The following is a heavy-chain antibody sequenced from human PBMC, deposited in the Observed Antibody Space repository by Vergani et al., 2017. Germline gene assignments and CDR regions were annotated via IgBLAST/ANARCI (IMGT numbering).Heavy chain of an antibody. Sequence: EVQLVESGGGLVQPGGSLRLSCAASGFTFSSYWMHWVRQAPGKGLVWVSRINSDGSSTSYADSVKGRFTISRDNAKNTLDLQMNSLRAEDTAVYSCARDVVVVPAAQGHAHYYYGMDVWGQGTTVTVSS. J-gene: IGHJ6*02. CDR1: GFTFSSYW. V-gene: IGHV3-74*01. CDR3: ARDVVVVPAAQGHAHYYYGMDV. CDR2: INSDGSST. D-gene: IGHD2-2*01.